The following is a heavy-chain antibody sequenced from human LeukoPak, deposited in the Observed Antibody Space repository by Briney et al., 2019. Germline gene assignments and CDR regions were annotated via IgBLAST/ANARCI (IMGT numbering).Heavy chain of an antibody. V-gene: IGHV4-59*01. D-gene: IGHD3-22*01. CDR1: GGSISSYY. CDR2: IYYSGST. CDR3: ARDNCYDSSGGLDY. J-gene: IGHJ4*02. Sequence: SETLSLTCTVSGGSISSYYWSWIRQPPGKGLEWIGYIYYSGSTNYNPSLKSRVTISVDTSKNQFSLKLSSVTAADTAVYYCARDNCYDSSGGLDYWGQGTLVTVSS.